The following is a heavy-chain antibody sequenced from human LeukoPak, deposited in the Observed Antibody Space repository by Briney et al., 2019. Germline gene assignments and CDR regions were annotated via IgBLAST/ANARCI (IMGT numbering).Heavy chain of an antibody. CDR1: GFTFSSYA. J-gene: IGHJ4*02. D-gene: IGHD3-3*01. CDR2: ISGSGGST. V-gene: IGHV3-23*01. CDR3: AATNQRPTLEWLFGY. Sequence: GGSLRLSCAASGFTFSSYAMSWVRQAPGKGLEWVSAISGSGGSTYYADSVKGRFTISRDNSKNTLYLQMNSLRAEDTAVYYCAATNQRPTLEWLFGYWGQGTLVTVSS.